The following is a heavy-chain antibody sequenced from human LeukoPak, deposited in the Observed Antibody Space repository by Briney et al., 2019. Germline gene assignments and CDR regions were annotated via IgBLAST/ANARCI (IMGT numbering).Heavy chain of an antibody. Sequence: GGSLRLSCAASGFTSSSYSMNWVRQAPGKGLEWVSYISSSSSTIYYADSMKGRFTISRDNAKNSLYLQMSSLRAEDTAVYYCARVERGSSSSVGYWGQGTLVTVSS. V-gene: IGHV3-48*01. J-gene: IGHJ4*02. CDR2: ISSSSSTI. CDR3: ARVERGSSSSVGY. D-gene: IGHD6-6*01. CDR1: GFTSSSYS.